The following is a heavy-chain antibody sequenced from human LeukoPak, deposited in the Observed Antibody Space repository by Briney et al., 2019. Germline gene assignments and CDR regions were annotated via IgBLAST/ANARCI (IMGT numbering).Heavy chain of an antibody. CDR3: AKDYSSSWYSGGYFDY. Sequence: GGSLRLSCAASGFTVSSNYMSWVRQAPGKGLEWVSAISGSGGSTYYADSVKGRFTISRDNSKNTLYLQMNSLRAEDTAVYYCAKDYSSSWYSGGYFDYWGQGTLVTVSS. CDR1: GFTVSSNY. J-gene: IGHJ4*02. CDR2: ISGSGGST. V-gene: IGHV3-23*01. D-gene: IGHD6-13*01.